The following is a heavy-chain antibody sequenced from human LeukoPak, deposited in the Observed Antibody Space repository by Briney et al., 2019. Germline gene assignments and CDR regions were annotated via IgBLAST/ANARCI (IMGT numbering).Heavy chain of an antibody. CDR3: ARATHLRFLEWSIDY. CDR1: GFTFSSYS. CDR2: ISSSSSYI. J-gene: IGHJ4*02. Sequence: GGSLRLSCAASGFTFSSYSMNWVRQAPGKGLEWVSSISSSSSYIYYADSVKGRFTISRDNAKNSLYLQMNSLRAEDTAVYYCARATHLRFLEWSIDYWGQGTLVTVSS. D-gene: IGHD3-3*01. V-gene: IGHV3-21*01.